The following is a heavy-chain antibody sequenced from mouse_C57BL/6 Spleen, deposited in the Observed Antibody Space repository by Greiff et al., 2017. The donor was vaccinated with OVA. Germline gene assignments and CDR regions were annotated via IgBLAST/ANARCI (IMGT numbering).Heavy chain of an antibody. CDR3: ARVYYYGSDYFDY. Sequence: QVQLKESGPELVKPGASVKISCKASGYAFSSSWMNWVKQRPGKGLEWIGRIYPGDGDTNYNGKFKGKATLTADKSSSTAYMQLSSLTSEDSAVYFCARVYYYGSDYFDYWGQGTTLTVSS. V-gene: IGHV1-82*01. CDR2: IYPGDGDT. J-gene: IGHJ2*01. CDR1: GYAFSSSW. D-gene: IGHD1-1*01.